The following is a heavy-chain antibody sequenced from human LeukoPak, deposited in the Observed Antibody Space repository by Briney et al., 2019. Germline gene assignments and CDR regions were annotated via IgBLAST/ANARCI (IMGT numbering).Heavy chain of an antibody. CDR2: ISSSSSYI. J-gene: IGHJ3*02. V-gene: IGHV3-21*01. Sequence: PGGSLRLSCAASGFTFSSHGMNWVRQAPGKGLEWVSSISSSSSYIYYADSVKGRFTISRDNAKNSLYLQMNSLRAEDTAVYYCARDSRIVVVVAATSEGAFDIWGQGTMVTVSS. CDR3: ARDSRIVVVVAATSEGAFDI. D-gene: IGHD2-15*01. CDR1: GFTFSSHG.